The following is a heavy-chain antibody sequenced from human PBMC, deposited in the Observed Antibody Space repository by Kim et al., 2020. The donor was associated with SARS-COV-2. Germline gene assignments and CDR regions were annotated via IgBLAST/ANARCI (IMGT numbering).Heavy chain of an antibody. CDR1: GGTFSSYA. V-gene: IGHV1-69*13. CDR2: ILPIFCTA. J-gene: IGHJ5*02. Sequence: SVKVSCKASGGTFSSYAISWVRQAPGQGLEWMGGILPIFCTANYAQKFQGRVPITADESTSTAYMELSSPRSEDTAVYYCAGDTGGSDYYGSGSYSGVYWFDPWGQGTLVTVSS. CDR3: AGDTGGSDYYGSGSYSGVYWFDP. D-gene: IGHD3-10*01.